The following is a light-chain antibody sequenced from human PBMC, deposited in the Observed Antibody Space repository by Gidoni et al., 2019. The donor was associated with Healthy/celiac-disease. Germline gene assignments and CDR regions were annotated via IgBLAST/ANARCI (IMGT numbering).Light chain of an antibody. Sequence: VSVSPGQTARITCSGDALPKQYAYWYQQKPGQAPVLVIYKDSERPSGIPERFSGSSSGTTVTLTISGVQAEDEADYYCQSADSSGPFVVFGGGTKLTVL. CDR1: ALPKQY. V-gene: IGLV3-25*03. J-gene: IGLJ2*01. CDR3: QSADSSGPFVV. CDR2: KDS.